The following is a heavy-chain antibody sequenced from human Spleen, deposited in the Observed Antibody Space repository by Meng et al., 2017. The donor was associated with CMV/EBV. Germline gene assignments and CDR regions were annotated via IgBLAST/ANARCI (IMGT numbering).Heavy chain of an antibody. CDR3: ARGYSSGWDMGY. Sequence: CKASCYTFTSYGISWVRQAPGQGLEWMGWISAYNGNTNYAQKLQGRVTMTTDTSTSTAYMELRSLRSDDTAVYYCARGYSSGWDMGYWGQGTLVTVSS. J-gene: IGHJ4*02. CDR1: CYTFTSYG. V-gene: IGHV1-18*01. D-gene: IGHD6-19*01. CDR2: ISAYNGNT.